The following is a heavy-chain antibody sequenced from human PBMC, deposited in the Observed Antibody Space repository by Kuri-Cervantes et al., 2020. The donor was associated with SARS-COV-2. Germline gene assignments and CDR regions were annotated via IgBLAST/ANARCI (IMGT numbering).Heavy chain of an antibody. D-gene: IGHD2-2*01. CDR1: GFTFSDYY. CDR2: ISSSGSTI. Sequence: GESLKISCAASGFTFSDYYMSWIRQAPGKGLEWVSYISSSGSTIYYADSVKGRFTISRDNAKNSLYLQMNSLRAEDTAAYYCARVVIPAALDYWGQGTLVTVSS. V-gene: IGHV3-11*04. J-gene: IGHJ4*02. CDR3: ARVVIPAALDY.